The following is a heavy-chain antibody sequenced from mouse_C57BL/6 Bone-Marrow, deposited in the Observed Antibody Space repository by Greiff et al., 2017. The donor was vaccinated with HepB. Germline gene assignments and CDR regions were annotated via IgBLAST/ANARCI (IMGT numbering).Heavy chain of an antibody. CDR1: GFNIKNTY. CDR2: IDPANGNT. J-gene: IGHJ2*01. D-gene: IGHD1-1*01. Sequence: VQLQQSVAELVRPGASVKLSCTASGFNIKNTYMHWVKQRPEQGLEWIGRIDPANGNTKYAPTFQGKATITADTSANTAYLQLSSLTSEDPAIYYCAFYYFGSSYRYFDYWGQGTTLTVSS. V-gene: IGHV14-3*01. CDR3: AFYYFGSSYRYFDY.